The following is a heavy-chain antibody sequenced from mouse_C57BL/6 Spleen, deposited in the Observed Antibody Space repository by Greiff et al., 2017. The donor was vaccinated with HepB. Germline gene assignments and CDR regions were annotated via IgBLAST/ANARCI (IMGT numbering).Heavy chain of an antibody. CDR2: ISSGGSYT. J-gene: IGHJ3*01. CDR1: GFTFSSYG. Sequence: EVKLMESGGDLVKPGGSLKLSCAASGFTFSSYGMSWVRQTPDKRLEWVATISSGGSYTYYPDSVKGRFTISRDNAKNTLYLRMSSLKSEDTAMYYCARHGDYPFAYWGQGTLVTVSA. CDR3: ARHGDYPFAY. V-gene: IGHV5-6*01. D-gene: IGHD2-4*01.